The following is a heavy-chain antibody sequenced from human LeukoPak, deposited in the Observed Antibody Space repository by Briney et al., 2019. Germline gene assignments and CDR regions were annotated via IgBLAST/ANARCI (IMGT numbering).Heavy chain of an antibody. CDR3: AISDYGGKSPPLDY. D-gene: IGHD4-23*01. CDR2: INPNSGGT. J-gene: IGHJ4*02. V-gene: IGHV1-2*02. CDR1: RYTFTRYF. Sequence: ASVNVSCKASRYTFTRYFIHWVRQAPGQGLEWMGWINPNSGGTNYAQKFQGRVTMTRDTSISTAYMELSRLRSDDTAVYYCAISDYGGKSPPLDYWGQGTLVTVSS.